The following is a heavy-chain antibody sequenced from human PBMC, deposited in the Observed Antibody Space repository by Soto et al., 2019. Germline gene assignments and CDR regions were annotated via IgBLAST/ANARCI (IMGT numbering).Heavy chain of an antibody. D-gene: IGHD4-17*01. CDR1: GLTFTSSS. CDR2: ISENGDRQ. CDR3: ARRLATTVSALGY. J-gene: IGHJ4*02. V-gene: IGHV3-30-3*01. Sequence: PGGSLRLSCTASGLTFTSSSFHWVRQPPGKGLEWVAVISENGDRQYSTESVRGRFLISRDSSKNTVYLQMNSLRPEDTGVYFCARRLATTVSALGYWGQGALVTVSS.